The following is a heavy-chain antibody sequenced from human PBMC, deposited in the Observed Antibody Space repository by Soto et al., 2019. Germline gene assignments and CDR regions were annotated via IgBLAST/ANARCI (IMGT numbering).Heavy chain of an antibody. Sequence: QVQLVQSGHDVKKSGSSVKVSCKLSGGTFTSDTLSWLRQAPGQGLECMGRIIPILGTGNYAQKFQGRVTITEDKSTNTGYMELSSLTSADTAVYYCAREDCSYNMVTLPIYYMDVCGNGTTVNVSS. V-gene: IGHV1-69*08. J-gene: IGHJ6*03. D-gene: IGHD2-21*01. CDR3: AREDCSYNMVTLPIYYMDV. CDR2: IIPILGTG. CDR1: GGTFTSDT.